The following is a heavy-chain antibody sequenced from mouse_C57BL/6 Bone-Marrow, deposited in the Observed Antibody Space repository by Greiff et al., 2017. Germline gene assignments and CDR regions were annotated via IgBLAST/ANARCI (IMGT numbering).Heavy chain of an antibody. D-gene: IGHD2-3*01. V-gene: IGHV1-81*01. J-gene: IGHJ3*01. CDR3: AEDWIYDGYYVGFAY. CDR1: GYTFTSYG. CDR2: IYPRSGNT. Sequence: QVQLQQSGAELARPGASVKLSCKASGYTFTSYGISWVKQRTGQGLEWIGEIYPRSGNTYYNEKFKGKATLTADKSSSTAYMELRSLTSEDSAVYFGAEDWIYDGYYVGFAYWGQGTLVTVSA.